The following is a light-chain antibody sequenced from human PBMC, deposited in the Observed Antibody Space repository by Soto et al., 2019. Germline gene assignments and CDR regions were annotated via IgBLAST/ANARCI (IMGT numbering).Light chain of an antibody. V-gene: IGKV3-20*01. CDR1: QSVSSSY. Sequence: EIVLTQSPGTLSLSPGERATLSCRASQSVSSSYLAWYQQKPGQAPRLLIYGASSRATGIPDRFSGSGSGTDFTLTISRLEPEDFAVYFCQQYGSSPPFKSRPIWAFGPGTKVDIK. J-gene: IGKJ3*01. CDR2: GAS. CDR3: QQYGSSPPFKSRPIWA.